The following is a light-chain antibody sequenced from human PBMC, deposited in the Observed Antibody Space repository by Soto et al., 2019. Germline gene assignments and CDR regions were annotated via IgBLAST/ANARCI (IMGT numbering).Light chain of an antibody. CDR2: SNH. V-gene: IGLV1-44*01. CDR1: SSNIGSNS. J-gene: IGLJ2*01. Sequence: QSVRTQPPSASGTPGQTVTISCSGSSSNIGSNSVNWFQHLPGAVPKLLIFSNHQRPSGVPDRFSGSKSGTSASLAISGLQTEDEADYYCSAWDDSLVVVFGGGTKVTVL. CDR3: SAWDDSLVVV.